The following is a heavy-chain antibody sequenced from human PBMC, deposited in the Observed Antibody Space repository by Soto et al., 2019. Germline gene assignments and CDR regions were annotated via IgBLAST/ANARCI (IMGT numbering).Heavy chain of an antibody. Sequence: TLSLTCTVSGGSISSGDYYWSWIRQPPGKGLEWIGYICYSGSTYYNPSLKSRVTISVDTSKNQFSLKLSSVTAADTAVYYCARARGARYFDYWGQGTLVTVSS. V-gene: IGHV4-30-4*01. CDR1: GGSISSGDYY. J-gene: IGHJ4*02. CDR2: ICYSGST. CDR3: ARARGARYFDY. D-gene: IGHD2-15*01.